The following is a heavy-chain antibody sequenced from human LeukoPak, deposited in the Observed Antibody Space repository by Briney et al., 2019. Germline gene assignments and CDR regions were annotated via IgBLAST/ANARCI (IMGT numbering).Heavy chain of an antibody. V-gene: IGHV1-46*01. J-gene: IGHJ4*02. D-gene: IGHD6-13*01. CDR2: INPSGGST. CDR3: ARDRIAAAGRGLRGTFDY. CDR1: GYTFTSYY. Sequence: GASVKVSCKASGYTFTSYYMHWVRQAPGQGLEWMGIINPSGGSTSYAQKFQGRVTMTRDTSTSTVYMELSSLRSEDTAVYYCARDRIAAAGRGLRGTFDYWGQGTLVTVSS.